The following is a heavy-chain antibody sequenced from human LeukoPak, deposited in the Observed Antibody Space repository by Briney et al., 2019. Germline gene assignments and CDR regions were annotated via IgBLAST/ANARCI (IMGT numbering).Heavy chain of an antibody. CDR2: IYTSGST. CDR3: ARDSGYSSTHYYYYYGMDV. Sequence: PSETLSLTCTVSGGSISSYYWSWIRQPAGKGLEWIGRIYTSGSTNYNPSLKSRVTMSVDTSKNQFSLKLSSVTAADTAVYYCARDSGYSSTHYYYYYGMDVWGQGTRSPSP. V-gene: IGHV4-4*07. CDR1: GGSISSYY. D-gene: IGHD6-13*01. J-gene: IGHJ6*02.